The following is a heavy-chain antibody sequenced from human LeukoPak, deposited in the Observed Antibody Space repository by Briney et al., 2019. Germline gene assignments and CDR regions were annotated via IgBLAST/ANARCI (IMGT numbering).Heavy chain of an antibody. D-gene: IGHD2-2*01. V-gene: IGHV3-48*03. CDR1: GFNFTFYE. J-gene: IGHJ3*01. Sequence: GGSLRLSRAASGFNFTFYEINRVPQAPGEGLEWISYISSRESSTYYADAVQCRFTISRDNAKNSLYLQMNSLRAEDTAIYYCVRDSVVVPADNVGTDFDFWGQGTTVIVSS. CDR2: ISSRESST. CDR3: VRDSVVVPADNVGTDFDF.